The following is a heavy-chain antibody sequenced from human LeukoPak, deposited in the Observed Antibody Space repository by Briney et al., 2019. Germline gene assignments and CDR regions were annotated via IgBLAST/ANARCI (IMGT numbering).Heavy chain of an antibody. V-gene: IGHV3-21*01. D-gene: IGHD1-26*01. CDR2: ITSGSSYR. J-gene: IGHJ6*03. CDR1: GFTFSSYN. Sequence: PRGSLRLSRAASGFTFSSYNMNWVRQAPGKGLEWVSSITSGSSYRFYADSVKGRFTISRDNAKNSLYLQMNSLRAEDTAVYYCARDRYTGSYGNYYYFMDVWGKGTTVTISS. CDR3: ARDRYTGSYGNYYYFMDV.